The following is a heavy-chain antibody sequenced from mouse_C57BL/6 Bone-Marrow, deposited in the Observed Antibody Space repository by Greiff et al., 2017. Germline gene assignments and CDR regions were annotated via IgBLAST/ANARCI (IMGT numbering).Heavy chain of an antibody. Sequence: VQLQQSGAELARPGASVKMSCKASGYTFTSYTMHWVKQRPGQGLEWIGYINPSSGYTKYNQKFKDKATLTAYKSSSTAYMQLSSLTAEDSAVYYFARMYYGSSYPFDYWGQGTTLTVSS. V-gene: IGHV1-4*01. D-gene: IGHD1-1*01. CDR3: ARMYYGSSYPFDY. J-gene: IGHJ2*01. CDR1: GYTFTSYT. CDR2: INPSSGYT.